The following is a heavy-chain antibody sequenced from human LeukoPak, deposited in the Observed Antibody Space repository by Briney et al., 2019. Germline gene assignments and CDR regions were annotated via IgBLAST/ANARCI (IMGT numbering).Heavy chain of an antibody. J-gene: IGHJ4*02. Sequence: GGSLRLSCVASGFTFSSYWMHWVRQAPGKGPVWVSRIKIDGSGTGYADSVKGRFTISRDNAKNTLYLQMNSLRADDTAVYYCARDSTVSDFDYWGQGTLVTVSS. CDR3: ARDSTVSDFDY. CDR2: IKIDGSGT. V-gene: IGHV3-74*01. CDR1: GFTFSSYW. D-gene: IGHD4-17*01.